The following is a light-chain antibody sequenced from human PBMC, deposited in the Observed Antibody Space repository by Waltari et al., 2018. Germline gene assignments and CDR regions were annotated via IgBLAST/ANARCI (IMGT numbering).Light chain of an antibody. CDR1: SSNIGADYD. V-gene: IGLV1-40*01. J-gene: IGLJ1*01. Sequence: QSVLTQPPSVSGAPGQRVTISCTGSSSNIGADYDVQWYQQLPGTAPKLLIYGNNIRPSGFPDRFSGSKSGTSASLAITGLQAEDEADYFCQSYDSSLSDSYVFGTGTKVTVL. CDR2: GNN. CDR3: QSYDSSLSDSYV.